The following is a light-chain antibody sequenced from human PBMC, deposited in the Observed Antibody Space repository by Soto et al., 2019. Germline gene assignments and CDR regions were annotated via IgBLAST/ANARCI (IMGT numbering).Light chain of an antibody. V-gene: IGKV3-11*01. CDR2: DAS. CDR3: QHRDNWPPT. J-gene: IGKJ1*01. CDR1: QSVSYK. Sequence: EIVLTQSPVTLSLSPGERATLSCRASQSVSYKLAWYQQRPGQTPRLLIFDASKRATGIPARFSGSGSGTDFTLAISSLEPEDFAIYYCQHRDNWPPTFGQGTKVEFK.